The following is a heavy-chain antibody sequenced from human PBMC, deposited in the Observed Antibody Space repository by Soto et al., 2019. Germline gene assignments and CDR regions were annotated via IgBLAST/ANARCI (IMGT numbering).Heavy chain of an antibody. CDR3: AKDQYPYYYDSSGYYPSDY. J-gene: IGHJ4*02. V-gene: IGHV3-23*01. CDR1: ELTFSTYA. D-gene: IGHD3-22*01. CDR2: VSASGLNT. Sequence: PGGSLRLSCVVSELTFSTYAMSWVRQAPGKGLEWVSGVSASGLNTDYADPVKGRFYISRDNSKNTVSLHMNSLRAEDTAVYYCAKDQYPYYYDSSGYYPSDYWGQGTLVTVSS.